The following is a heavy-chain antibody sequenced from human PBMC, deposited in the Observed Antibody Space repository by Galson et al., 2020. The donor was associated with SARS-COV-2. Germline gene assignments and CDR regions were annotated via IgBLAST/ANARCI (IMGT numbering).Heavy chain of an antibody. V-gene: IGHV4-59*08. CDR1: GDSISSYY. Sequence: SETLSLSCAVSGDSISSYYWSWFRQPPGKGLEWIWYMYYSGDTSYNPSLKSRVTMSVDTSKNQFSLKVISVTAADTAVYYCARRSGIGNYVDPWGQGTLVTVAS. CDR3: ARRSGIGNYVDP. D-gene: IGHD1-7*01. CDR2: MYYSGDT. J-gene: IGHJ5*02.